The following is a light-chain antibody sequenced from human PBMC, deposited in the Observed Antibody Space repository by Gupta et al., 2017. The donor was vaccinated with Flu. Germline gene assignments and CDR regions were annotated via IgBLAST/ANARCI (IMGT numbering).Light chain of an antibody. V-gene: IGKV1-9*01. CDR3: QQAENYPPNT. J-gene: IGKJ5*01. CDR1: QGISSC. CDR2: GSS. Sequence: IQFTQVPSFLSASVGDRVTITCRASQGISSCLAWYQQKPGKAPKVLIYGSSSLQSGVPSRFSGSGSGTDFTLTISSLQPEDFATYYCQQAENYPPNTFGQGTKVEIK.